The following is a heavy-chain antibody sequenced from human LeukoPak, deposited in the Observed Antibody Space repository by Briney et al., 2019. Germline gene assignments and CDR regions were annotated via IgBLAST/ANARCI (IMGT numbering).Heavy chain of an antibody. Sequence: GGSLRLSCAASGFTVSSYAVSWVRQAPEKGLEWVSAISGSGGSTYYADSVKGRFTISRDNSKNTLYLQMNGLRAEDTAVYYCARALLWFGESLMDVWGQGTTVTVSS. CDR3: ARALLWFGESLMDV. J-gene: IGHJ6*02. CDR2: ISGSGGST. V-gene: IGHV3-23*01. D-gene: IGHD3-10*01. CDR1: GFTVSSYA.